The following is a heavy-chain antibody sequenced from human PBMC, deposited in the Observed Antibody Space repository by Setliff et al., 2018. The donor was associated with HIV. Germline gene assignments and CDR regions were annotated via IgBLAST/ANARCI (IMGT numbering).Heavy chain of an antibody. J-gene: IGHJ1*01. Sequence: PSETLSLTCSASGGSINSDNYYWGWIRQAPGKGLEWIGSIYYSGTTYYNPSLRGRVTISVDRSRNQFSLTLNSVTAADTATYYCASRGIVVVTMSMPDEFFVHWGHGTLVTVS. CDR1: GGSINSDNYY. D-gene: IGHD2-21*02. V-gene: IGHV4-39*01. CDR3: ASRGIVVVTMSMPDEFFVH. CDR2: IYYSGTT.